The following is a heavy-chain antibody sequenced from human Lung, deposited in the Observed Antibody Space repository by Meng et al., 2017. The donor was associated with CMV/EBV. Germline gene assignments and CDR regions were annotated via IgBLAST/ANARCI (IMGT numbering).Heavy chain of an antibody. V-gene: IGHV4-30-4*01. Sequence: QRKLQASGPGMVKPSQPLSLTCTVSGGSISSGDYYWSWIRQPPGKGLEWIGYIYYTGSTYYNPSLKSRVIISVDTSKNQFSLKLNSVTAADTAVYYCARVGGCSGGGCYHRLFDYWGQGTLVTVSS. CDR1: GGSISSGDYY. D-gene: IGHD2-15*01. CDR2: IYYTGST. J-gene: IGHJ4*02. CDR3: ARVGGCSGGGCYHRLFDY.